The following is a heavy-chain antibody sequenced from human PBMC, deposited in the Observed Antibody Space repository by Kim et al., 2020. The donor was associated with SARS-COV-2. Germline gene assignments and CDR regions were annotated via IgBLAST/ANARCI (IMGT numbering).Heavy chain of an antibody. D-gene: IGHD6-13*01. CDR2: ISSSGSTI. V-gene: IGHV3-11*04. Sequence: GGSLRLSCAASGFTFSDYYMRWIRQAPGKGLEWVSYISSSGSTIYYADSVKGRFTISRDNAKNSLYLQMNSLRAADTAVYYCARGAAGGGSYYYYYGMDVWGQGTTVTVPS. CDR1: GFTFSDYY. J-gene: IGHJ6*02. CDR3: ARGAAGGGSYYYYYGMDV.